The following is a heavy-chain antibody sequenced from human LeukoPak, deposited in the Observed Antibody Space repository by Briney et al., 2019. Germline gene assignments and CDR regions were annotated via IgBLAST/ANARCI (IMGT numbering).Heavy chain of an antibody. CDR3: ARDARGYSYGLRWYYYYMDV. J-gene: IGHJ6*03. Sequence: ASVKVSCEASGYTFTSYYMHWVRQAPGQGLEWMGIINPSGGSTSYAQKFQGRVTMTRDTSTSTVYMELSSLRSEDTAVYYCARDARGYSYGLRWYYYYMDVWGKGTTVTVSS. CDR1: GYTFTSYY. D-gene: IGHD5-18*01. CDR2: INPSGGST. V-gene: IGHV1-46*01.